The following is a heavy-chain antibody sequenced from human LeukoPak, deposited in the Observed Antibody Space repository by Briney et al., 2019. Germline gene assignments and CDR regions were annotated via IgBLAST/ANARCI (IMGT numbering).Heavy chain of an antibody. D-gene: IGHD3-3*01. J-gene: IGHJ4*02. Sequence: GGSPRLSCAASGFTFSSYAMSWVRQAPGKGLEWVSAISGSGGSTYYADSVKGRFTISRDNSKSTLYLQMNSLRAEDTAVYYCAKDGGYDLRAYWGQGTLVTVSS. CDR3: AKDGGYDLRAY. CDR1: GFTFSSYA. CDR2: ISGSGGST. V-gene: IGHV3-23*01.